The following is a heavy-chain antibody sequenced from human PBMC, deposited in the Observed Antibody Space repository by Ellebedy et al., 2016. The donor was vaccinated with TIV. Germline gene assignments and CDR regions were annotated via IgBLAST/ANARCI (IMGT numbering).Heavy chain of an antibody. CDR3: AREKDNGWLYDAFDT. V-gene: IGHV3-33*01. Sequence: GESLKISCAASGFTFSTYGMHWVRQAPGKGLEWVAVIWYDGGNKYYADSVKGRFTISRDNSKNTLYLQMDSLRPDDTGLYFCAREKDNGWLYDAFDTWGQGTMVTVSS. D-gene: IGHD6-19*01. CDR1: GFTFSTYG. J-gene: IGHJ3*02. CDR2: IWYDGGNK.